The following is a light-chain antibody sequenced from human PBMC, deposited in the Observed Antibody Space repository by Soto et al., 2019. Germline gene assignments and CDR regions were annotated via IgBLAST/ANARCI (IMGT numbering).Light chain of an antibody. CDR3: SSYTSSSPGV. CDR2: DVS. Sequence: QSVLTQPASVSGSPGQSITISCTVTSSDVGGYNYVSWYHQHPGKAPKLMIYDVSNRPSGVSNRFSGSKSGNTASLTISGLQAEDEADYYCSSYTSSSPGVFGTGTKVTV. V-gene: IGLV2-14*01. CDR1: SSDVGGYNY. J-gene: IGLJ1*01.